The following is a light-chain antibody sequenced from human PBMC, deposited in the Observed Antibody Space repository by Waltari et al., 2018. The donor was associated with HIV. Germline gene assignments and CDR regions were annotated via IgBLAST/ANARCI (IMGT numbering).Light chain of an antibody. CDR2: QDT. V-gene: IGLV3-1*01. Sequence: SYELTQPPSVSVSPGQTASITCSGDKLGDKYASWYQQKPGQSAVLVIYQDTKRPSGILERLSGKNSVNTATRTSSGTQAMDEADYYCQACDSSTSYVFGTGTMVTVL. CDR1: KLGDKY. J-gene: IGLJ1*01. CDR3: QACDSSTSYV.